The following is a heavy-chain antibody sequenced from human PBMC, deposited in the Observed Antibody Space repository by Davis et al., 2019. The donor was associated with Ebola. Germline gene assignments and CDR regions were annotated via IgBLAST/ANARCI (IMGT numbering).Heavy chain of an antibody. CDR2: IYYSGST. J-gene: IGHJ5*02. D-gene: IGHD3-22*01. V-gene: IGHV4-39*01. CDR3: ASDSLP. Sequence: GSLRLSCTVSGGSISSSSYYWGWIRQPPGKGLEWIGSIYYSGSTYYNPSLKSRVTISVDTSKNQFSLKLSSVTAADTAVYYCASDSLPWGQGTLVTVSS. CDR1: GGSISSSSYY.